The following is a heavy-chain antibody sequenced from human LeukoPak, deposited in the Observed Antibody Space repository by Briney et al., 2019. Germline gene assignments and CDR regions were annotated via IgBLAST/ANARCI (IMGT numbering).Heavy chain of an antibody. V-gene: IGHV5-51*01. CDR3: ARLPYSSSWNNWFDP. J-gene: IGHJ5*02. Sequence: GASVKVSCKASGYTFTGDWIGWVRQMPGKGLEWMGIIYPGDSDTKYNAPFQGQVTISADKSISTAYLQWGSLKASDTAMYYCARLPYSSSWNNWFDPWGQGTLVTVSS. CDR2: IYPGDSDT. CDR1: GYTFTGDW. D-gene: IGHD6-13*01.